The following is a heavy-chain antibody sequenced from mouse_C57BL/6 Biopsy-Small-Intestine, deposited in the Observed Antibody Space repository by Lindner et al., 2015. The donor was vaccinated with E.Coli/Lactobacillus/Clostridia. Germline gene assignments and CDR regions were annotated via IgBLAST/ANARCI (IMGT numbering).Heavy chain of an antibody. CDR2: INPGSGGT. CDR3: ARCPHYYAMDY. V-gene: IGHV1-54*01. J-gene: IGHJ4*01. CDR1: GYAFTNHL. Sequence: VQLQESGAELVRPGTSVKVSCKASGYAFTNHLIEWVKQRPGQGLEWIGVINPGSGGTNYNEKFKGKATLTADKSSSTAYMQLSSLTSEDSAVYFCARCPHYYAMDYWGQGTSVTVSS.